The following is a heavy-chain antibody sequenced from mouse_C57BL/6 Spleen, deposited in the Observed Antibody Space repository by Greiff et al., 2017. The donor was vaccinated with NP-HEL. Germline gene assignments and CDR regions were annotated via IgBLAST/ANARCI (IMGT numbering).Heavy chain of an antibody. CDR2: IYPGSGST. Sequence: QVQLKQPGAELVKPGASVKMSCKASGYTFTSYWITWVKQRPGQGLEWIGDIYPGSGSTNYNEKFKSKATLTVDTSSSTAYMQLSSLTSEDSAVYYCARGIYGSSSLFAYWGQGTLVTVSA. V-gene: IGHV1-55*01. J-gene: IGHJ3*01. CDR1: GYTFTSYW. D-gene: IGHD1-1*01. CDR3: ARGIYGSSSLFAY.